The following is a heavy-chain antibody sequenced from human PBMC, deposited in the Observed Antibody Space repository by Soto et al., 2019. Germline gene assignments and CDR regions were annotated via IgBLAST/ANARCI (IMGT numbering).Heavy chain of an antibody. D-gene: IGHD3-10*01. CDR2: INPKFGDT. CDR3: ARNMDYYYGPGSGNGHGF. CDR1: GYTFTSYY. V-gene: IGHV1-2*02. J-gene: IGHJ6*02. Sequence: QVQLVQSGAEMKEPGDSVRVSCEASGYTFTSYYIHWVRQAPGQGLAWMGWINPKFGDTTYAQDFQGRVSMTRDMSISTVYMELSRLTSDDTAISYCARNMDYYYGPGSGNGHGFWGQGTTVTVFS.